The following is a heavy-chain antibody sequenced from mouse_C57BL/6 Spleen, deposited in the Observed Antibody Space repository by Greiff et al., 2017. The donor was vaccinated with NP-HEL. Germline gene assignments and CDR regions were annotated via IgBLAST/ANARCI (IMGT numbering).Heavy chain of an antibody. V-gene: IGHV5-9-1*02. D-gene: IGHD2-10*02. Sequence: EVQVVESGEGLVKPGGSLKLSCAASGFTFSSYAMSWVRQTPEKRLEWVAYISSGGDYIYYADTVKGRFTISRDNARNTLYLQMSSLKSEDTAMYYCTRDEGYGFAYWGQGTLVTVSA. CDR2: ISSGGDYI. CDR1: GFTFSSYA. J-gene: IGHJ3*01. CDR3: TRDEGYGFAY.